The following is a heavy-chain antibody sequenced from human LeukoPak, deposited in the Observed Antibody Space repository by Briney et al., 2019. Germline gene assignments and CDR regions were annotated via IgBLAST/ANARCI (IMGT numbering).Heavy chain of an antibody. CDR2: ISAYNSNT. V-gene: IGHV1-18*01. CDR1: GYTFTSYG. Sequence: WASVKLSCTASGYTFTSYGISWVRQAPGQGLEWMGWISAYNSNTNYAQKLQGRVTMTTDNSTSTAYMELRSLRSDDTAVYYCARYYGDYEYYFDYWGQGTLVTVSS. CDR3: ARYYGDYEYYFDY. D-gene: IGHD4-17*01. J-gene: IGHJ4*02.